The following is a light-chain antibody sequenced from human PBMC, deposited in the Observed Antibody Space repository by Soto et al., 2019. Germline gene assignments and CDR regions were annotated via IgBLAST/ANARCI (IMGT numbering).Light chain of an antibody. CDR3: SSYTSSATRV. Sequence: QSALTQPASVSGSPGQSITISCTGTSNDVGGYNFVSWYQQHPGTAPNLMIYEVTNRPSGVSNRFSGSKSGNTASLTISGLQAEDEADYYCSSYTSSATRVFGGGTKVTVL. J-gene: IGLJ3*02. CDR1: SNDVGGYNF. V-gene: IGLV2-14*01. CDR2: EVT.